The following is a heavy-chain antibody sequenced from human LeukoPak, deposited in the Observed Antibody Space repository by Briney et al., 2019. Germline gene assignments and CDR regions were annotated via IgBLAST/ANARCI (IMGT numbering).Heavy chain of an antibody. CDR3: ARGEGGGSSGSRFDY. J-gene: IGHJ4*02. D-gene: IGHD3-22*01. CDR1: GGSVSGYY. V-gene: IGHV4-34*01. Sequence: SETLSLTCAVYGGSVSGYYWSWIRQPAGKGLEWIGESNHSGTTNYHPSLKSRVTISIDTDKNQFSLKLSSVTAADTAVYYCARGEGGGSSGSRFDYWGQGTLVTVSS. CDR2: SNHSGTT.